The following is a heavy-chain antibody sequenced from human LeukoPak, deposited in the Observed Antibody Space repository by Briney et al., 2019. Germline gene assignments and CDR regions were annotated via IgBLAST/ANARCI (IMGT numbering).Heavy chain of an antibody. CDR2: FYPEDGET. J-gene: IGHJ1*01. Sequence: ASVTDTCLVSGYIHPELSMHALRPAPGKGLEWMGGFYPEDGETIYAQKFQGRVTMPEDTSRDTASMELSSLRSEDPAVDYCASVPRRLATLQHCFRGTRVTVSS. CDR1: GYIHPELS. D-gene: IGHD6-19*01. CDR3: ASVPRRLATLQH. V-gene: IGHV1-24*01.